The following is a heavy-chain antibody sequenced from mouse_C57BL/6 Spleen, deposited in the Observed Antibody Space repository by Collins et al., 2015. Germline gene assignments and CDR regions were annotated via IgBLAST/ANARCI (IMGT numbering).Heavy chain of an antibody. Sequence: EVQLLETGGGLVQPGGSRGLSCEGSGFTFSGFWMSWVRQTPGKTLEWIGDINSDGSAINYAPSIKDRFTIFRDNDKSTLYLQMSNVRSEDTATYFCMRYDGYYWYFDVWGAGTTVTSPQ. CDR3: MRYDGYYWYFDV. CDR1: GFTFSGFW. V-gene: IGHV11-2*02. CDR2: INSDGSAI. J-gene: IGHJ1*01. D-gene: IGHD2-3*01.